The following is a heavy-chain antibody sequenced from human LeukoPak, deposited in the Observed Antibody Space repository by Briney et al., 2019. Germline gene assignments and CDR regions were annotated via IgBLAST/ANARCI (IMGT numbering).Heavy chain of an antibody. CDR3: AKPRAVGVNAFFDY. J-gene: IGHJ4*02. Sequence: QTGGSLRLSCAASGVTFSSYAMRWVRQAPGKGLEWVSSVSGSGGSTYYADSVKGRFTISRDNSKNTLYLQMNSLRAEDTAVYYCAKPRAVGVNAFFDYWGQGTLVTVSS. CDR1: GVTFSSYA. CDR2: VSGSGGST. V-gene: IGHV3-23*01.